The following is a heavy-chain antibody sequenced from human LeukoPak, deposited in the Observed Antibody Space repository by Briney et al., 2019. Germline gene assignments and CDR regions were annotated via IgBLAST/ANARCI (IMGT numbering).Heavy chain of an antibody. J-gene: IGHJ6*04. CDR2: ISSSSSTI. Sequence: GGSLRLSCAASGFTFSSYSMNWVRQAPGKGLEWVSYISSSSSTIYYADSVKGRFTISRDNAKNSLYLQMNSLRAEDTAVYYCARPGIAGAQGLVDVWGKGTTVTVSS. CDR1: GFTFSSYS. D-gene: IGHD1-26*01. V-gene: IGHV3-48*01. CDR3: ARPGIAGAQGLVDV.